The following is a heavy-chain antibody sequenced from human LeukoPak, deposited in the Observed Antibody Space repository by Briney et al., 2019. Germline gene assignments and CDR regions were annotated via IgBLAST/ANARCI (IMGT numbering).Heavy chain of an antibody. CDR1: GSSISSSSYY. CDR2: IYYSGST. D-gene: IGHD3-22*01. Sequence: SETLSLTCTVSGSSISSSSYYWGWIRQPPGKGLEWIGSIYYSGSTYYNPSLKSRVTISVDTSKNQFSLKLSSVTAADTAVYYCARYYDSSGYYQLYYFDYWGQGTLVTVSS. J-gene: IGHJ4*02. V-gene: IGHV4-39*07. CDR3: ARYYDSSGYYQLYYFDY.